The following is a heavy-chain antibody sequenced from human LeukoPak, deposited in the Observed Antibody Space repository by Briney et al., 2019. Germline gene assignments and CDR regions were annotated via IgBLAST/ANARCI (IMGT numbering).Heavy chain of an antibody. V-gene: IGHV1-69*01. J-gene: IGHJ4*02. D-gene: IGHD3-22*01. CDR2: IIPIFGTA. CDR1: GGTFSSYA. CDR3: ARESPDYDSSGYYSGHCDY. Sequence: SVKVSCKASGGTFSSYAISWVRQAPGQGLEWMGGIIPIFGTANYAQKFQGRVTITAAESTSTAYMELSSLRSEDTAVYFCARESPDYDSSGYYSGHCDYGGQGTLHTV.